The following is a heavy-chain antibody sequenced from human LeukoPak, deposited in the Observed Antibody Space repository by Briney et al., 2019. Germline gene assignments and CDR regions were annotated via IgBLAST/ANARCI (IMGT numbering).Heavy chain of an antibody. D-gene: IGHD2-2*01. Sequence: GRSLRLSCAASGFTFSSYGMHWVRQAPGKGLEWVAVIWYDGSNKYYADSVKGRFTISRDNSKNTLYLQMNSLRAEDTAVYYCAREAPRPYYCSSTSCPPGYWGQGTLVTVS. V-gene: IGHV3-33*01. CDR3: AREAPRPYYCSSTSCPPGY. CDR1: GFTFSSYG. CDR2: IWYDGSNK. J-gene: IGHJ4*02.